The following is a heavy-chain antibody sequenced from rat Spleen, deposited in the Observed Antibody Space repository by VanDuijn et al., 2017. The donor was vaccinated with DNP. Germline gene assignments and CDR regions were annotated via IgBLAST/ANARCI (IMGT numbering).Heavy chain of an antibody. V-gene: IGHV5-22*01. J-gene: IGHJ2*01. Sequence: EVQLVESGGGLVQPGRSLKLSCAASGFTFSDYYMAWVRQAPKKGLEWVASISYEGSSTYYGDSVKGRFTISRDNAKSTLYLQKNSLRSEDTATYYCARPVPDYWGQGVMVTVSS. CDR3: ARPVPDY. CDR1: GFTFSDYY. CDR2: ISYEGSST.